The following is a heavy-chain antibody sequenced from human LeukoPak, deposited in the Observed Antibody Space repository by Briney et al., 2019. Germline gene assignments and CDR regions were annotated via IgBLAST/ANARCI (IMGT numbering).Heavy chain of an antibody. Sequence: PSETLSLTCTVSGGSISSGSYYWGWIRQPPGKGLEWIGSIYYSGSTYYNPSLKSRVTISVDTSKNQFSLKLSSVTAADTAVYYCARDLSMVFNTRFDYWGQGTLVTVSS. D-gene: IGHD4/OR15-4a*01. CDR2: IYYSGST. V-gene: IGHV4-39*07. J-gene: IGHJ4*02. CDR1: GGSISSGSYY. CDR3: ARDLSMVFNTRFDY.